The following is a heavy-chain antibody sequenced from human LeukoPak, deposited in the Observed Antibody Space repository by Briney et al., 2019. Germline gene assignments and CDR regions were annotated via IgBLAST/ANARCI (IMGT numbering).Heavy chain of an antibody. D-gene: IGHD1-14*01. V-gene: IGHV4-39*01. Sequence: SETLSLTCTVSGGSISSSSYCWGWIRQPPGKGLEWIGSIYYSGSTYYNPSLKSRVTISVDTSKNQLSLKLSSVTAADTAVYYCARQTIRYFDYWGQGTLVTVSS. CDR1: GGSISSSSYC. CDR2: IYYSGST. CDR3: ARQTIRYFDY. J-gene: IGHJ4*02.